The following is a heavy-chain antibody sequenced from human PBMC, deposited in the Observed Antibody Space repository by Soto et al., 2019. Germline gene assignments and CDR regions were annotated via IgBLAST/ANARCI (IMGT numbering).Heavy chain of an antibody. CDR2: INAGNGNT. Sequence: QVQLVQSGAAVKKPGASVKVSCKSSGYTFTSYAMHLVRQAPGQRLEWMGWINAGNGNTQYSQKFPSRVTITRDTSAHTAYMQMSSLRSEDTAVYYCARDLRWNYRPGGMDVWGQGTTVTVSS. D-gene: IGHD1-7*01. J-gene: IGHJ6*02. V-gene: IGHV1-3*01. CDR1: GYTFTSYA. CDR3: ARDLRWNYRPGGMDV.